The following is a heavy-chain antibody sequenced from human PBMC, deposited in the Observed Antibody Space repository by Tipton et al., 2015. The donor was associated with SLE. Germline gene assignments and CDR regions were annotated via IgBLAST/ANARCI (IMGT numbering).Heavy chain of an antibody. CDR1: GGSFSGYY. Sequence: TLSHTCAVYGGSFSGYYWSWIRQPPGKGLEWIGEINHSGSTNYNPSPKSRVTISVDTSKNQFSLKLSSVTAADTAVYYCARGNRGSSGWYGAFDIWGQGTMVTVSS. V-gene: IGHV4-34*01. D-gene: IGHD6-19*01. CDR2: INHSGST. J-gene: IGHJ3*02. CDR3: ARGNRGSSGWYGAFDI.